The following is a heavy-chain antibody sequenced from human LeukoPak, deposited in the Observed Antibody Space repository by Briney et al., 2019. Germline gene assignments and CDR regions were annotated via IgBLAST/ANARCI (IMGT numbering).Heavy chain of an antibody. Sequence: GRSLRLSCAASGFTFSSYAMHWVRQAPGKGLEWVAVISYDGSNKYYADSVKGRFTISRDNSKNTLYLQMNSLRAEDTAVYYCARDRGFVGYSEYYYYGMDVWSQGTTVTVSS. V-gene: IGHV3-30-3*01. D-gene: IGHD4-11*01. CDR2: ISYDGSNK. CDR3: ARDRGFVGYSEYYYYGMDV. CDR1: GFTFSSYA. J-gene: IGHJ6*02.